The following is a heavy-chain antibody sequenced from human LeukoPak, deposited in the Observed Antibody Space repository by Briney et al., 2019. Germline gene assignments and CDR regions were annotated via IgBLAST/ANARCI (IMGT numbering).Heavy chain of an antibody. D-gene: IGHD2/OR15-2a*01. CDR2: ISSSGSTI. J-gene: IGHJ4*02. V-gene: IGHV3-48*03. Sequence: GGSLRLSCAASGFAFSSYEMNWVRQAPGKGLEWVSYISSSGSTIYYTDSVKGRFTISRDNAKNSLYLQMNSLRAEDTAVYYCARDNRGGDYWGQGTLVTVSS. CDR3: ARDNRGGDY. CDR1: GFAFSSYE.